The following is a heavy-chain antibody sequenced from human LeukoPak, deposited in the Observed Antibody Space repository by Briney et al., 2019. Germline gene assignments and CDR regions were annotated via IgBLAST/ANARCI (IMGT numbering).Heavy chain of an antibody. J-gene: IGHJ3*02. CDR2: IIPILGIA. Sequence: GASVKVSCKASGGTFSNYAISWVRQAPGQGLEWVGRIIPILGIANYAQKLQGRVTITADISTSTAYMELSSLRSEDTAVYYCARDRVDTACFDIWGQGTMVPVSS. V-gene: IGHV1-69*04. D-gene: IGHD5-18*01. CDR1: GGTFSNYA. CDR3: ARDRVDTACFDI.